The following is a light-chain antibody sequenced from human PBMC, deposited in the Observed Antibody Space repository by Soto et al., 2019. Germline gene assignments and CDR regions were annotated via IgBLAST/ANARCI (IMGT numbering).Light chain of an antibody. CDR3: QQRHMWPIT. V-gene: IGKV3-11*01. J-gene: IGKJ5*01. CDR1: QSFRGL. CDR2: DAY. Sequence: EVVLTQSQVTLSLSPGKRAILSCTASQSFRGLLAWSQQKPGQAPRLLIYDAYHRATGIPPRFSGRGAGTDFTLTISSLEPEDSAVYYCQQRHMWPITFGQGTRLEIK.